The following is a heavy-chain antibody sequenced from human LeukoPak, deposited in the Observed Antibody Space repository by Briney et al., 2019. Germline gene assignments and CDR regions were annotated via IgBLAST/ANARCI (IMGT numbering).Heavy chain of an antibody. D-gene: IGHD3-16*01. Sequence: SETLSLTCTVSGGSITTSGHYWGWIRQPPGKGLEWIGSIDYRERTTYNPSLKSRFTISADTSRNQFSLKLSSVTATDTAVYYCANYVSGTMRDYWGQGTLVTVSS. V-gene: IGHV4-39*01. CDR3: ANYVSGTMRDY. CDR1: GGSITTSGHY. J-gene: IGHJ4*02. CDR2: IDYRERT.